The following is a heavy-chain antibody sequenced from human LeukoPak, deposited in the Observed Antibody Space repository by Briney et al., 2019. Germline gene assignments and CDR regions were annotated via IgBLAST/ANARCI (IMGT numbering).Heavy chain of an antibody. CDR2: IYYSGST. CDR1: GGSISSGGYY. D-gene: IGHD6-19*01. J-gene: IGHJ4*02. CDR3: ARDGSGWCDY. Sequence: SETLSLTCTVSGGSISSGGYYWSWIRQHPGKGLEWIGYIYYSGSTYYNPSLKSRVTISVDTSKNQFSLKLSSVTAADTAVYYCARDGSGWCDYWGQGTLVTVSS. V-gene: IGHV4-31*03.